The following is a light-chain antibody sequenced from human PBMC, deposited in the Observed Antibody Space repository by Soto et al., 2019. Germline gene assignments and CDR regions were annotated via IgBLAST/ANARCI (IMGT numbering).Light chain of an antibody. CDR3: ASYAGGNQV. CDR2: EVT. J-gene: IGLJ1*01. Sequence: QSALTQPPSASGSPGQSVTISCTGTGSDVGGYNFVSWYQHHPGKAPKLMIDEVTRRPSGVPDRFSGSKSANTASLTVSGLLAEDEADYYCASYAGGNQVFGTGTKLTVL. V-gene: IGLV2-8*01. CDR1: GSDVGGYNF.